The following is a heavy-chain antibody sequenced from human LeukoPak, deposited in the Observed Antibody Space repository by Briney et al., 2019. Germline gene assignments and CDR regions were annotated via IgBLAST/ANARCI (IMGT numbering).Heavy chain of an antibody. V-gene: IGHV7-4-1*02. CDR2: INTNTGNP. J-gene: IGHJ6*02. Sequence: ASVKVSCKASGYTFTDYAMNWVRQAPGQGLERMGWINTNTGNPTYAQGFTGRFVFSLDTSVSTAYLQISSLKADDTAVYYCARVYYEILTGYPRYGMDVWGQGTTVTVSS. CDR3: ARVYYEILTGYPRYGMDV. CDR1: GYTFTDYA. D-gene: IGHD3-9*01.